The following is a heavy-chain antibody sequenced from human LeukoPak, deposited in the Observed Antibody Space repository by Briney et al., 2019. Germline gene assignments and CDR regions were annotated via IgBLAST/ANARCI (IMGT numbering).Heavy chain of an antibody. D-gene: IGHD6-13*01. Sequence: GGSLRLSCAASGFTFSSYWMHWVRQAPGKGPVWISRINSDGSDTSYADSVKGRFTVSRDNAKNTLYLQMNSLRPEDTALYYCATSSSWYPVSSDHWGQGTLVTVSS. V-gene: IGHV3-74*01. CDR3: ATSSSWYPVSSDH. CDR1: GFTFSSYW. CDR2: INSDGSDT. J-gene: IGHJ4*02.